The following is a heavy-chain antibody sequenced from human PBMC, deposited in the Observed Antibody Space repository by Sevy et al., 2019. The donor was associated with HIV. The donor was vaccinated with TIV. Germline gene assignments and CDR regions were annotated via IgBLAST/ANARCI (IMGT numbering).Heavy chain of an antibody. CDR1: GFIFRGYA. CDR2: ISGSGGST. D-gene: IGHD2-15*01. J-gene: IGHJ4*02. CDR3: AKDGRPAGFDD. Sequence: GGSLRLSCAASGFIFRGYAMAWVRQTPGKGLQWVSAISGSGGSTYYEDSVKGRFTIPRDNSMNTLFLEMNNLRVEDTAVYYCAKDGRPAGFDDWGQGTLVTVSS. V-gene: IGHV3-23*01.